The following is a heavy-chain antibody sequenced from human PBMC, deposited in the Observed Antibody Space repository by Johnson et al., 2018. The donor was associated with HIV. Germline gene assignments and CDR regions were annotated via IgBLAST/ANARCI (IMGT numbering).Heavy chain of an antibody. D-gene: IGHD1-1*01. V-gene: IGHV3-20*04. CDR1: GFTFDDYG. J-gene: IGHJ3*02. Sequence: VQLVESGGDLVQPGRSLRLSCAASGFTFDDYGMSWVRQAPGKGLEWVAGINWNGGSTGYADSVKGRFTISRDNAKNSLYLQMNSPRAEDTAVYYCARVALNGGNDAFDIWGQGTMVTVSS. CDR2: INWNGGST. CDR3: ARVALNGGNDAFDI.